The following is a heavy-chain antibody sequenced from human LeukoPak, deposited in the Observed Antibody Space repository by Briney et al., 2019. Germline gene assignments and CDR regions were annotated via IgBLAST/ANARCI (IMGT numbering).Heavy chain of an antibody. D-gene: IGHD3-3*01. J-gene: IGHJ4*02. V-gene: IGHV3-11*04. CDR3: ARGNFDFWSGYSYYFDY. CDR1: GFTYIDYY. Sequence: GGSLRLSCAASGFTYIDYYMSWLRQAPGKGREWVSNISSGGSSIYYADSVKGRFTISRDNAKNSLYLQMNSLRVEATVVYYCARGNFDFWSGYSYYFDYWGQGTLVTVSS. CDR2: ISSGGSSI.